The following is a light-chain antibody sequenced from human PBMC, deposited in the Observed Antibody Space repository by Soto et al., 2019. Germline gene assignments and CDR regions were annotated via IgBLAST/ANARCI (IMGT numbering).Light chain of an antibody. V-gene: IGLV2-14*03. Sequence: ALTPPASVSGSPGQSITISCPGTSSDVGGFNSVSWYQLRPGTAPKLILYDVVDRPSGVSYRFSGSKSGNTASLTISGLQAADEADYFCSSYTSTMTNVFGSGTKVTVL. CDR2: DVV. CDR3: SSYTSTMTNV. J-gene: IGLJ1*01. CDR1: SSDVGGFNS.